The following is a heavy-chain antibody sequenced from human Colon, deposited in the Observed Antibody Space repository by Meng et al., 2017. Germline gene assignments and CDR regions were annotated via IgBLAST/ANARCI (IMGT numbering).Heavy chain of an antibody. V-gene: IGHV3-33*01. CDR2: IWYDGSNK. D-gene: IGHD6-19*01. CDR3: ARDNGAYSSGWYFSSPFDY. Sequence: GESRKISCAASGFTFSSYGMHWVRQAPGKGLEWVAVIWYDGSNKYYADSVKGRFTISRDNSKNTLYLQMNSLRAEDTAVYYCARDNGAYSSGWYFSSPFDYWGQGTLVTVSS. J-gene: IGHJ4*02. CDR1: GFTFSSYG.